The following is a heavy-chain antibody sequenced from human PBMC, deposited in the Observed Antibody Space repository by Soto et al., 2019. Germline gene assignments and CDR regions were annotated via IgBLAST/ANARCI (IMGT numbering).Heavy chain of an antibody. D-gene: IGHD3-22*01. V-gene: IGHV2-5*01. CDR1: GFSLSTSGVG. J-gene: IGHJ1*01. CDR3: AHGDPAYYDSSGYYRGTYFQH. Sequence: QITLKESGPTLVKPTQTLTLTCTFSGFSLSTSGVGVGWIRQPPGKALEWLALIYWNDDKRYSPSLKSRLTITKDTSKNQVVLTMTNMDPVETATYYCAHGDPAYYDSSGYYRGTYFQHWGQGTLVTVSS. CDR2: IYWNDDK.